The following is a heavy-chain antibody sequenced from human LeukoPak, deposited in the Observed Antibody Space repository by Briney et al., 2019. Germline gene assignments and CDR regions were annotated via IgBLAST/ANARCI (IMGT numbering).Heavy chain of an antibody. CDR1: GFTFSNAW. D-gene: IGHD5-18*01. V-gene: IGHV3-15*01. CDR3: TASDTPGVDY. Sequence: GGSLRLSCAASGFTFSNAWLSWVRQTPGKGLEWVGRIKSEKFGETTDYAAPVKGRFTISRDDSKNMLYLQMNSLKTEDTAVFYCTASDTPGVDYWGQGTLLTVSS. J-gene: IGHJ4*02. CDR2: IKSEKFGETT.